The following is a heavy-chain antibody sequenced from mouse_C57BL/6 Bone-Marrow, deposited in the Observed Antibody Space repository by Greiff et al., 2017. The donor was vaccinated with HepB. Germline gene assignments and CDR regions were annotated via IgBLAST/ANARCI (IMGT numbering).Heavy chain of an antibody. CDR3: ARIAYYSNSNYFDN. V-gene: IGHV2-2*01. CDR1: GFSLTNYG. D-gene: IGHD2-5*01. CDR2: IWRGGSP. Sequence: VKLQESGPGLVQPSQSLSITCTVSGFSLTNYGVHWVRQSPGKGLEWLGAIWRGGSPDYNAAFISRLSISKDNSESQVFFKMNSLQADDTAIYYCARIAYYSNSNYFDNWGQGTTLTVSS. J-gene: IGHJ2*01.